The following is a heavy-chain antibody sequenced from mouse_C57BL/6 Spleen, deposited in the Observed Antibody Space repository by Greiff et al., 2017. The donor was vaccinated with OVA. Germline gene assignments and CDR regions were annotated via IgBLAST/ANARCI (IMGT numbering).Heavy chain of an antibody. CDR2: IYPGSGST. Sequence: VQLQQSGAELVKPGASVKMSCKASGYTFTSYWITWVKQRPGQGLEWIGDIYPGSGSTNYNEKFKSKATLTVDTSSSTAYMQLSSLTSEDSAVYYCARAHYGSSYDDYWGQGTTLTVSS. V-gene: IGHV1-55*01. J-gene: IGHJ2*01. D-gene: IGHD1-1*01. CDR1: GYTFTSYW. CDR3: ARAHYGSSYDDY.